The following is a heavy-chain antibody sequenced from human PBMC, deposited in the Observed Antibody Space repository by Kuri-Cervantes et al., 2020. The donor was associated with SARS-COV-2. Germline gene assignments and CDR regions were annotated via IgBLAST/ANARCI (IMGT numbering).Heavy chain of an antibody. CDR2: ISAYNGNT. CDR1: GYTFTSYG. Sequence: ASVKVSCKASGYTFTSYGISWVRQAPGQGLEWMGWISAYNGNTNYAQKLQGRVTMTRDTSISTAYMELSRLRSDDTAVYYCATTKYSSSWYWGQGTLVTVSS. D-gene: IGHD6-13*01. CDR3: ATTKYSSSWY. V-gene: IGHV1-18*01. J-gene: IGHJ4*02.